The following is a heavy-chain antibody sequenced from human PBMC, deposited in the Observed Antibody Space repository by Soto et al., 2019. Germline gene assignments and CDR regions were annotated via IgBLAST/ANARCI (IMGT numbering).Heavy chain of an antibody. Sequence: SETLSLTCRVSDGSMNSDSSYWGWIRQPPGKGLEWIGVINHSGSTYHNLSLKGRVTMSVDASRNQFSLKLTSMTAADTAVYYCTRLGGYVSVGYYYLWDSWGQGTLVTVSS. CDR2: INHSGST. D-gene: IGHD3-22*01. CDR3: TRLGGYVSVGYYYLWDS. V-gene: IGHV4-39*01. CDR1: DGSMNSDSSY. J-gene: IGHJ4*02.